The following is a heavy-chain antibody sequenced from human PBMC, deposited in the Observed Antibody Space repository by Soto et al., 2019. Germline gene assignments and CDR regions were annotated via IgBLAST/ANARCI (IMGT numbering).Heavy chain of an antibody. Sequence: EVQLLESGGGLVQPGGSLRLSCAASGFTFSSYAMSWVRQTPGKGLEWVSTLSGSDGTTYYADSVKGQFTITRDNSKSTLYLQEISLRAEDTAVNYCAKDHGTYGANWIDSWGQGTLVTVSS. CDR1: GFTFSSYA. V-gene: IGHV3-23*01. CDR2: LSGSDGTT. D-gene: IGHD3-10*01. CDR3: AKDHGTYGANWIDS. J-gene: IGHJ5*01.